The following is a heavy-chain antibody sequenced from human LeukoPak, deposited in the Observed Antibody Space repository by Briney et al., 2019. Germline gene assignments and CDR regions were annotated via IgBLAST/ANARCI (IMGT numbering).Heavy chain of an antibody. CDR3: AELGITMIGGV. CDR2: ISSSGATI. D-gene: IGHD3-10*02. Sequence: GGSLRLSCVASGFTFHNYEMNWVRQAPGKGLEWVSYISSSGATIYYADSVKGRFTISRDNAKNSLYLQMNSLRAEDTAVYYCAELGITMIGGVWGKGTTVTISS. CDR1: GFTFHNYE. V-gene: IGHV3-48*03. J-gene: IGHJ6*04.